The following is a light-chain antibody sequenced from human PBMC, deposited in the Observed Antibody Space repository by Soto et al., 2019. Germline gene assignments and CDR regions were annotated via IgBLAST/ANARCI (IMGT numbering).Light chain of an antibody. V-gene: IGKV4-1*01. CDR1: QSVLYNSNNKNY. CDR3: QPDYSTPPT. J-gene: IGKJ4*01. CDR2: CAS. Sequence: DIVMTQSPDSLAVSLGERATINCKSSQSVLYNSNNKNYLAWYQQKLGQPPKLLIFCASTRESGVPDRFSGSGSGTDFTLAIISLQAGDGAVSYCQPDYSTPPTVGGGTNVDIK.